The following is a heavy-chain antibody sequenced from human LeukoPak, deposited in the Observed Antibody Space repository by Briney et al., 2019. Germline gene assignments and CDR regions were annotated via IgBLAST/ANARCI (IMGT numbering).Heavy chain of an antibody. CDR1: GYTFTSYG. CDR2: ISAYNGNT. CDR3: ARDRYDFWSGYPKSSYYFDY. V-gene: IGHV1-18*01. Sequence: APVKVSCKASGYTFTSYGISWARQAPGQGLEWMGWISAYNGNTNYAQKLQGRVTMTTDTSTSTAYMELRSLRSDDTAVYYCARDRYDFWSGYPKSSYYFDYWGQGTLVTVSS. J-gene: IGHJ4*02. D-gene: IGHD3-3*01.